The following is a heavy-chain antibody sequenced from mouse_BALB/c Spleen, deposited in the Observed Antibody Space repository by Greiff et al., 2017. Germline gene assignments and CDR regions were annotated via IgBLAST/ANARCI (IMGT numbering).Heavy chain of an antibody. Sequence: QVQLKESGAELARPGASVKLSCKASGCTFTDYYINWVKQRTGQGLEWIGEIYPGSGNTYYNEKFKGKATLTADKSSSTAYMQLSSLTSEDSAVYFCAANYYGSSYYFDYWGQGTTLTVSS. CDR3: AANYYGSSYYFDY. D-gene: IGHD1-1*01. J-gene: IGHJ2*01. CDR2: IYPGSGNT. CDR1: GCTFTDYY. V-gene: IGHV1-77*01.